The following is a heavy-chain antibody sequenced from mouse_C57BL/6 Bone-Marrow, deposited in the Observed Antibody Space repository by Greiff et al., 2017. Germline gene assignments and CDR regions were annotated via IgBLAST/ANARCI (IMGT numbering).Heavy chain of an antibody. Sequence: VQLQQPGAELVMPGASVKLSCKASGYTFTSYWMHWVKQRPGQGLEWIGEIDPSDSYTNYNQKFKGKSTLTVDKSSSTAYMQLSSLTSEDSAVYYCDKTAQAWEFAYWGQGTLVTVSA. D-gene: IGHD3-2*02. CDR1: GYTFTSYW. V-gene: IGHV1-69*01. J-gene: IGHJ3*01. CDR3: DKTAQAWEFAY. CDR2: IDPSDSYT.